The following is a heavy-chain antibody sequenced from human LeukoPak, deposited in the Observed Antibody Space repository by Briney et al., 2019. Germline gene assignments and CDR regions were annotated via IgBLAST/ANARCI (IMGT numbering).Heavy chain of an antibody. Sequence: KPSETLSLTCTVSGGSISDYRWSWIRQTPGKGLEWIGYIHYSGSTNYNPSLQTRVTISLDTSRNQFSLKLSSVTAADTAMYYCARDPPTYYYDSSGYYDNGYWGQGTLVTVSS. D-gene: IGHD3-22*01. V-gene: IGHV4-59*01. J-gene: IGHJ4*02. CDR3: ARDPPTYYYDSSGYYDNGY. CDR2: IHYSGST. CDR1: GGSISDYR.